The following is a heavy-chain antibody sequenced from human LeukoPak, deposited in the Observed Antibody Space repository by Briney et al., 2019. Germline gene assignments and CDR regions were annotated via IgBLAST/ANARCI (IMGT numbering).Heavy chain of an antibody. V-gene: IGHV3-23*01. J-gene: IGHJ4*02. CDR3: AKDPAGYYGSGSYYNDFDY. D-gene: IGHD3-10*01. CDR2: ISGSGGST. Sequence: GGSLRPSCAGSGYIFSNMWMSWVRQAPGKGLEWVSAISGSGGSTYYADSVKGRFTISRDNSKNTLYLQMNSLRAEDTAVYYCAKDPAGYYGSGSYYNDFDYWGQGTLVTVSS. CDR1: GYIFSNMW.